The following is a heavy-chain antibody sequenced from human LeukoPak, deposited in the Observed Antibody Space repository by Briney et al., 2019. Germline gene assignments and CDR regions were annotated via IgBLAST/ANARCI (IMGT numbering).Heavy chain of an antibody. CDR2: ISSSGDTI. J-gene: IGHJ4*02. V-gene: IGHV3-11*01. D-gene: IGHD3-10*01. Sequence: GGSLRLSCAASGFTFSDYYMTWIRQAPGKGLEWFSYISSSGDTIYYADSVKGRFTISRDNARNSLYLQMNSLRAEDTAVYYCARQRFGQYFDYWGQGTLVTVSS. CDR1: GFTFSDYY. CDR3: ARQRFGQYFDY.